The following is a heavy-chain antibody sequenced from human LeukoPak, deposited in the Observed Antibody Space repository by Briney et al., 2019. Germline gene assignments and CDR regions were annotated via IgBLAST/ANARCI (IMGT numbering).Heavy chain of an antibody. Sequence: GESLKISCKGSGYSFTNYWIGWVRQMPGKGLEWMGIIYPYDSHTRYSPSFQGQVTISADKSISTAYLQWSSLKASDTAMYYCARHPEVVRSSDTWCFDLWGRGTLVTVSS. D-gene: IGHD2-2*01. CDR2: IYPYDSHT. CDR1: GYSFTNYW. V-gene: IGHV5-51*01. J-gene: IGHJ2*01. CDR3: ARHPEVVRSSDTWCFDL.